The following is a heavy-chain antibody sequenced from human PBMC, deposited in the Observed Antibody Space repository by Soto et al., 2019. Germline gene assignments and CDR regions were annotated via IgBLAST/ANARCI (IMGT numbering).Heavy chain of an antibody. CDR3: VKELVAGTFDY. CDR1: GFTFSSYA. D-gene: IGHD6-19*01. CDR2: ISSNGGST. V-gene: IGHV3-64D*08. Sequence: GGSLRLSCSASGFTFSSYAMHWVRQAPGKGLEYVLGISSNGGSTYYPDSVKGRFTISRDNSKNTLYLQMSSLRAEDTAVYYCVKELVAGTFDYWGQGTLVTVSS. J-gene: IGHJ4*02.